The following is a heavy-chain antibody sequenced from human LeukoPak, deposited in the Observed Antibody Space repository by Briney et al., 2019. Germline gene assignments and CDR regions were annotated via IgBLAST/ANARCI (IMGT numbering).Heavy chain of an antibody. J-gene: IGHJ4*02. CDR1: GFTFSDYY. V-gene: IGHV3-11*04. Sequence: GGSLRLSCAASGFTFSDYYMSWIRQAPGKGLEWVSYISSSGNTIYYADSVKGRFTISRDNAKNSLYLQMTSLRAEETAVYYCARRGGSYSIDYWGQGTLVTVSS. D-gene: IGHD1-26*01. CDR3: ARRGGSYSIDY. CDR2: ISSSGNTI.